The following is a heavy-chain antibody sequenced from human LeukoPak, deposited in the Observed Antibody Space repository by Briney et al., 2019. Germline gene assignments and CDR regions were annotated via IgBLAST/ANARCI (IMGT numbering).Heavy chain of an antibody. V-gene: IGHV4-34*01. CDR3: ARGSPRHYSSGWFDY. CDR1: GGSFSGYY. D-gene: IGHD6-19*01. Sequence: SETLSLTCAVYGGSFSGYYWSWIRQPPGKGLEWIGEINHSGSTNYNPSLKSRVTISVDTSKNQSSLKLSSVTAADTAVYYCARGSPRHYSSGWFDYWGQGTLVTVSS. J-gene: IGHJ4*02. CDR2: INHSGST.